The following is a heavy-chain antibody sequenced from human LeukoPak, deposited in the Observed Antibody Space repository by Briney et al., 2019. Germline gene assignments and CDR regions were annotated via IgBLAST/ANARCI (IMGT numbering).Heavy chain of an antibody. J-gene: IGHJ4*02. Sequence: SETLSLTCTVSGVSISSSNSYWGWIRQPPGKGLEWIGSIYYTGSIYYNPSLKSRLTMSVDTSKNQFSLKLSSVTAVDTAVYYCARTDSYGYVHDYWGQGTLVTVSS. V-gene: IGHV4-39*07. D-gene: IGHD5-18*01. CDR1: GVSISSSNSY. CDR2: IYYTGSI. CDR3: ARTDSYGYVHDY.